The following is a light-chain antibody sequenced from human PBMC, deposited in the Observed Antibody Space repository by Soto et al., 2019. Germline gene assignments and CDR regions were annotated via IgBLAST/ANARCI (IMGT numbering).Light chain of an antibody. CDR1: QGISGD. CDR3: QQLNTYPQIT. Sequence: DIVMTQSPYSLSASVGDRVTITCRASQGISGDLAWYQQKPGKAPKLLIYAAATLQSGGPSRFSGSRSGTDVSLTISSLLPEDVATYYCQQLNTYPQITFGQGTRLDIK. J-gene: IGKJ5*01. CDR2: AAA. V-gene: IGKV1-9*01.